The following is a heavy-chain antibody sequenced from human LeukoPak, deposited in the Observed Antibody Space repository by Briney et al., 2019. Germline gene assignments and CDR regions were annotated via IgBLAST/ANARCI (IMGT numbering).Heavy chain of an antibody. CDR3: ARMEQLLLDNWFDP. V-gene: IGHV1-8*01. J-gene: IGHJ5*02. Sequence: ASVKVSCTASGYTFTSYDINWVRQATGQGLEWMGWMNPNSGNTGYAQKFQGRVTMTRNTSISTAYMELSSLRSEDTAVYYCARMEQLLLDNWFDPWGQGTLVTVSS. CDR2: MNPNSGNT. CDR1: GYTFTSYD. D-gene: IGHD2-15*01.